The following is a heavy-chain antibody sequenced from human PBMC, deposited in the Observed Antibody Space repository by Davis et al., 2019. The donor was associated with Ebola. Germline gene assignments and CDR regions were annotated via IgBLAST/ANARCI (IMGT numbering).Heavy chain of an antibody. Sequence: ASVKVSCKASGYTFTAYYIHWVRQAPGQGLEWMGWINPNTGGTHSAQKFQGRVTMTRDTFITTAYMEVSRLSSDDTAVYYCARGAHYNWNYVRYGMDVWGQGTTVTVAS. CDR1: GYTFTAYY. J-gene: IGHJ6*02. V-gene: IGHV1-2*02. CDR2: INPNTGGT. CDR3: ARGAHYNWNYVRYGMDV. D-gene: IGHD1-7*01.